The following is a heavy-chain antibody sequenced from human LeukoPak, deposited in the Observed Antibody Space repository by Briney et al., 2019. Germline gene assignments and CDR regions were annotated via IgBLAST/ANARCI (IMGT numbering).Heavy chain of an antibody. CDR3: ARRPYDSSGYYYEDY. Sequence: GGSLRLSCAASGFTFSSYSINWVRRAPGKGLEWVSSISSSSSYIYYADSVKGRFTISRDNAKNSLYLQMNSLRADDTAVYYCARRPYDSSGYYYEDYWGQGTLVTVSS. J-gene: IGHJ4*02. V-gene: IGHV3-21*01. CDR1: GFTFSSYS. D-gene: IGHD3-22*01. CDR2: ISSSSSYI.